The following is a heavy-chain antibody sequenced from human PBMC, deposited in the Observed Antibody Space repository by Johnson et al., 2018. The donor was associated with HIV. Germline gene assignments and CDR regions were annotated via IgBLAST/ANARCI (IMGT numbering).Heavy chain of an antibody. V-gene: IGHV3-49*04. D-gene: IGHD3-22*01. Sequence: VQLVESGGGLVQPGRSLRLSCTASGFTFDDYAMSWVRQAPGKGLEWVGLIRSKAYGGTTEYAASVKGRFIISRDDYKSIAYLQMNSLKTEGTAGYYCTRARTMIVVNTAFYIWGQGTMVTVSS. CDR1: GFTFDDYA. J-gene: IGHJ3*02. CDR3: TRARTMIVVNTAFYI. CDR2: IRSKAYGGTT.